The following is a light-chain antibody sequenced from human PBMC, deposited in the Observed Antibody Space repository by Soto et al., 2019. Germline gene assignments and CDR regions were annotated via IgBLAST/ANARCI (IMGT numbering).Light chain of an antibody. CDR2: GNR. CDR1: SSNIGGGYD. Sequence: QSVLTQPPSVSGAPGQRVTISCTGSSSNIGGGYDVHWYRQVPGTAPKLLIYGNRYRPSGVPDRVSGSKSGFSASLAITGVQTEDEAIYYCQSYDRSLSASVFGGGTKLTVL. V-gene: IGLV1-40*01. CDR3: QSYDRSLSASV. J-gene: IGLJ2*01.